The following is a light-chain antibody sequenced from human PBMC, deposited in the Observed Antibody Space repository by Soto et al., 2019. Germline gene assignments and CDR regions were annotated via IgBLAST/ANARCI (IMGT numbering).Light chain of an antibody. V-gene: IGLV2-11*01. Sequence: QSALTQPRSVSGSPGHSVAISCTGTNSDVGNYNYVSWYQQHPGKAPKLMIYDVSKRPSGVPDRFSGSKSGNTASLTISGLQAEDEADYYCCSFAGSYTYVFGTGTKLTVL. J-gene: IGLJ1*01. CDR3: CSFAGSYTYV. CDR1: NSDVGNYNY. CDR2: DVS.